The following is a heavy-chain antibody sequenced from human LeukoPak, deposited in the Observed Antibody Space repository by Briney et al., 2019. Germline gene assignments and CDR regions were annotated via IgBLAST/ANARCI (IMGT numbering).Heavy chain of an antibody. J-gene: IGHJ6*02. CDR3: ARDMITGTTDYYYGMDV. CDR1: GYTFTGYY. D-gene: IGHD1-7*01. CDR2: INPNSGGT. Sequence: ASVKVSCKASGYTFTGYYLHWVRQAPGQGLEWMGWINPNSGGTNYAQNFQGRVTMTRDTSISTAYMELSSLKSDDTAVYYCARDMITGTTDYYYGMDVWGQGTTVTVSS. V-gene: IGHV1-2*02.